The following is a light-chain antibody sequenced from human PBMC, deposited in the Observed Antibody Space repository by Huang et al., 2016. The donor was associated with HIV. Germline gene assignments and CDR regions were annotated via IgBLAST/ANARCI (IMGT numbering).Light chain of an antibody. Sequence: EIVLMQSPGTLSLSPGMRATLSCRAIQNVSSNYLTWCHQKPGLAPRVLIYGSYRRATGSPDRFSASGSGTDFTLTISRLEAEDFAVYFCQQYGSSPWTFGQGTKVEFK. V-gene: IGKV3-20*01. CDR3: QQYGSSPWT. CDR1: QNVSSNY. J-gene: IGKJ1*01. CDR2: GSY.